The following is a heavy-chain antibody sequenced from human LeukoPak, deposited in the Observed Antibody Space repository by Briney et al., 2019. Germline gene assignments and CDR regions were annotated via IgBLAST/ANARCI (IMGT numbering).Heavy chain of an antibody. D-gene: IGHD6-19*01. Sequence: SESLSLTCTVSGDSITSSSDNWGWIRQSPGKGLEWIGSIYYSGTTYYNPSLESRVTISIDTSKNQFSVKLTSVTAADTAVYYCARDQGAVAGIDPWGQGTLVTVSS. J-gene: IGHJ5*02. CDR2: IYYSGTT. V-gene: IGHV4-39*07. CDR1: GDSITSSSDN. CDR3: ARDQGAVAGIDP.